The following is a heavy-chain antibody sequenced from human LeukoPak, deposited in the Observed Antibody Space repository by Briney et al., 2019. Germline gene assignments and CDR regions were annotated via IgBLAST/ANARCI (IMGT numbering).Heavy chain of an antibody. CDR2: TYYKSKWYN. D-gene: IGHD5-18*01. J-gene: IGHJ4*02. CDR3: ASASEEEDTAMEY. V-gene: IGHV6-1*01. CDR1: GDSVSRNSAA. Sequence: SQTLSLTCAISGDSVSRNSAAWNCIRQSPSRGLEWLGRTYYKSKWYNNFAVSVKSRITINPDTSKNQFSLQLKAVTPEDTAVYYCASASEEEDTAMEYWGQGILVTVSS.